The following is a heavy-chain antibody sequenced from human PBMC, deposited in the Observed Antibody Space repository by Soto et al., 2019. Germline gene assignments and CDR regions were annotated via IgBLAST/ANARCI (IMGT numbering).Heavy chain of an antibody. V-gene: IGHV3-20*01. CDR1: GFTFDDYG. D-gene: IGHD3-10*01. CDR2: INWNGGST. J-gene: IGHJ6*03. Sequence: GGSLRLSCAASGFTFDDYGMSWVRQAPGKGLEWVSGINWNGGSTGYADSVKGRFTISRDNAKNSLYLQMNSLRAEDTALYHCARVQVGEDQSYYYYYMDVWGKGTTVTVSS. CDR3: ARVQVGEDQSYYYYYMDV.